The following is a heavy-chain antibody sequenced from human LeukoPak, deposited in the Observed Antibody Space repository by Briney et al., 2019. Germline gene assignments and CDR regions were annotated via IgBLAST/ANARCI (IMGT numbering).Heavy chain of an antibody. CDR3: ARGVYIAAAQYAY. V-gene: IGHV4-59*01. Sequence: PSETLSLTCTVSGGSISSYYWSWIRQPPGKGLEWIGYIYYSGTTNYNPSLKSRVTISVDTSKNQFSLKLSSVTAADTAVYYCARGVYIAAAQYAYWGQGTLVTVSS. CDR1: GGSISSYY. D-gene: IGHD6-13*01. J-gene: IGHJ4*02. CDR2: IYYSGTT.